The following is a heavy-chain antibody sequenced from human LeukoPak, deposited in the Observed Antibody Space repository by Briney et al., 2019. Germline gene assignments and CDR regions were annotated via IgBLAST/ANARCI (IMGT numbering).Heavy chain of an antibody. Sequence: GRSLRLSCAASGFTFSSYGMHWVRQAPGKGLEWVAVIWYDGSNKYYADSVKGRFTISRDNSKNTLYLQMNSLRAEDTAVHYCARALITPWIQLWSPGVDYWGQGTLVTVSS. V-gene: IGHV3-33*01. D-gene: IGHD5-18*01. CDR1: GFTFSSYG. CDR2: IWYDGSNK. J-gene: IGHJ4*02. CDR3: ARALITPWIQLWSPGVDY.